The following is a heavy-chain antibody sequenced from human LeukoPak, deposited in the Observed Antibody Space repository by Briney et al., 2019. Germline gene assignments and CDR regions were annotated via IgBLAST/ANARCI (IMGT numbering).Heavy chain of an antibody. CDR3: ARGSIIDV. Sequence: GGSLRLSCAASGFTLSPYNMNWVRQAPGKGLEWVSYISSSSSTIYYADSVKGRFTISRDNARDSLYLEMNSLRDEDTAVYYCARGSIIDVWGRGTTVTVSS. CDR1: GFTLSPYN. CDR2: ISSSSSTI. J-gene: IGHJ6*02. D-gene: IGHD4-11*01. V-gene: IGHV3-48*02.